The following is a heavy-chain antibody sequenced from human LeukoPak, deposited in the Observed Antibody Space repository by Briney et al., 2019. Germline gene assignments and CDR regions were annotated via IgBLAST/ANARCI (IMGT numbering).Heavy chain of an antibody. V-gene: IGHV1-18*04. J-gene: IGHJ4*02. CDR3: ARAGISYDIVVVPALINLDY. CDR1: GYTFTGYY. CDR2: ISAYNGNT. Sequence: GASVKVSCKASGYTFTGYYMHWVRQAPGQGLEWMGWISAYNGNTNYAQKLQGRVTMTTDTSMSTAYMELRSLRSDDTAVYYCARAGISYDIVVVPALINLDYWGQGTLVTVSS. D-gene: IGHD2-2*01.